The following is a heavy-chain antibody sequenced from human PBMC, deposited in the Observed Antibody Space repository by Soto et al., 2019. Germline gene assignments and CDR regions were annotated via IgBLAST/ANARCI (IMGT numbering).Heavy chain of an antibody. CDR1: GVSSSSGDYY. CDR3: ARARVVTKNWFDP. D-gene: IGHD2-21*02. J-gene: IGHJ5*02. CDR2: IYYSGST. Sequence: PSETLSLTCTVSGVSSSSGDYYWSWIRQPPGKGLEWIGYIYYSGSTYYNPSLKSRVTISVDTSKNQFSLKLSSVTAADTAVYYCARARVVTKNWFDPGGQGTLVTVS. V-gene: IGHV4-30-4*01.